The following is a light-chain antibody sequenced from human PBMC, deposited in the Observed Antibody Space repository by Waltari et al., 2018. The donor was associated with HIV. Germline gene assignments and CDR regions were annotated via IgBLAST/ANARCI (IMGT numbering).Light chain of an antibody. CDR1: QSVSNN. V-gene: IGKV3-15*01. J-gene: IGKJ4*01. CDR2: AAS. Sequence: EIVMTQSPATLSVSPGERATLSCRASQSVSNNLAWYHQKPGQAPRLLIYAASTRATGIPARFSGSGSGTEFTLTISSLQSEDFAVYYCQQYNNWPLTFGGGTKVEIK. CDR3: QQYNNWPLT.